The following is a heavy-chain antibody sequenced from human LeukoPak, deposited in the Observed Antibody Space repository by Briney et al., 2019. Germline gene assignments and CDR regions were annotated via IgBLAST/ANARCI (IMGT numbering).Heavy chain of an antibody. CDR3: AKEGSRRRVDLDS. V-gene: IGHV3-23*01. CDR2: AGTGSDT. Sequence: PGGSLRLSCAASGFTFSNFAMSWVRQAPGKGLEWVSAAGTGSDTSYADSVKGRFTISRDNSKNTLYLQVNSLGAEDTAVYYCAKEGSRRRVDLDSWGQGTLVTVSS. J-gene: IGHJ4*02. CDR1: GFTFSNFA. D-gene: IGHD5/OR15-5a*01.